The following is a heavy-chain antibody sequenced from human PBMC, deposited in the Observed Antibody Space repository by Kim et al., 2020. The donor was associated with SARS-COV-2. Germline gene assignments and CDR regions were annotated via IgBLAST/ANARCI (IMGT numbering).Heavy chain of an antibody. CDR1: GFTVSSNY. CDR3: AREDMIVVAGAFDY. Sequence: GGSLRLSCAASGFTVSSNYMSWVRQAPGKGLEWVSVIYSGGSTYYADSVKGRFTISRDNSKNTLYLQMNSLRAEDTAVYYCAREDMIVVAGAFDYWGQGTLVTVSS. CDR2: IYSGGST. J-gene: IGHJ4*02. V-gene: IGHV3-53*01. D-gene: IGHD3-22*01.